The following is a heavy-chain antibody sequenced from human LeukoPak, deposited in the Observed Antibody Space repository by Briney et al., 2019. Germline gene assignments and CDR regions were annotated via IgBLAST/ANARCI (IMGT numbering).Heavy chain of an antibody. V-gene: IGHV4-34*01. Sequence: PSETLSLTCAVYGGSFSGYYWSWIRQPPGKGLEWIGEINHSGSTNYNPSLKSRVTISVDTSKNQFSLKLSSVTAADTAVYYCARGYCSSTSCYSRKRNNWFDPWGQGTLVTVSS. J-gene: IGHJ5*02. CDR3: ARGYCSSTSCYSRKRNNWFDP. CDR1: GGSFSGYY. D-gene: IGHD2-2*01. CDR2: INHSGST.